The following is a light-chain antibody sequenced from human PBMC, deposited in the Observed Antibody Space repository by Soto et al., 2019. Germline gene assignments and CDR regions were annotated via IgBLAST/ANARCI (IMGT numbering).Light chain of an antibody. CDR1: SSNIGSNT. J-gene: IGLJ1*01. CDR3: ASWDYSLNGRFYV. CDR2: SNN. Sequence: QSVLTQPPSASGTPGQRVTISCSGSSSNIGSNTVNWYQQHPGTAPKLLIYSNNQRPSGFPVRFSGSNSGTSASLAISGPQSEDEADYYCASWDYSLNGRFYVFGTGTKVTVL. V-gene: IGLV1-44*01.